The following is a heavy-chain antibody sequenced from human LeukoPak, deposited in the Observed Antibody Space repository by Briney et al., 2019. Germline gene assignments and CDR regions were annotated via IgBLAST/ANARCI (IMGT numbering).Heavy chain of an antibody. J-gene: IGHJ3*02. Sequence: SVKVSCKASGGTFSSYAISWVRQAPGQGLEWMGGIIPIFGTANYAQKSQGRVTITADKSTSTAYMELSSLRSEDTAVYYCARGYCSSTSCEAFDIWGQGTMVTVSS. CDR2: IIPIFGTA. CDR1: GGTFSSYA. V-gene: IGHV1-69*06. D-gene: IGHD2-2*01. CDR3: ARGYCSSTSCEAFDI.